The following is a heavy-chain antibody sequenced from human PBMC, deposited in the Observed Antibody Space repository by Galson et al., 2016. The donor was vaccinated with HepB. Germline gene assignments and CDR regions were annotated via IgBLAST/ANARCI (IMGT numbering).Heavy chain of an antibody. CDR1: GGSISTNNHY. CDR2: IFYTGTT. Sequence: LSLTCTVSGGSISTNNHYWVWVRQPPGKGLEWVGTIFYTGTTYYSPSLKRRVNVSVDTSRNQFSLKLTSVTAADTAVYFCASLMAIGAFDYWGQGILVTVSS. CDR3: ASLMAIGAFDY. V-gene: IGHV4-39*01. D-gene: IGHD5-24*01. J-gene: IGHJ4*02.